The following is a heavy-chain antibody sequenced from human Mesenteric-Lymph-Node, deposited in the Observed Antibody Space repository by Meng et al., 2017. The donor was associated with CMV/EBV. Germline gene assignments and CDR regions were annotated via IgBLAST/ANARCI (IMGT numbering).Heavy chain of an antibody. CDR2: TYYRSKWYN. V-gene: IGHV6-1*01. J-gene: IGHJ6*02. D-gene: IGHD1-7*01. CDR3: ARARNELELNYGMDV. Sequence: QTLPLTGAISGDSVSSHSAAWNWIRQSPSRGLEWLGRTYYRSKWYNDYAVSVKSRITINPDTSKNQFSLQLNSVTPEDTAVYYCARARNELELNYGMDVWGQGTTVTVSS. CDR1: GDSVSSHSAA.